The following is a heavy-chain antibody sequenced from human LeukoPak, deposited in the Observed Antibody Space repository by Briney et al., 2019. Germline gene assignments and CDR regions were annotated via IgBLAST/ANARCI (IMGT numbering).Heavy chain of an antibody. CDR1: GFTFSSYA. CDR2: ISGSGGST. J-gene: IGHJ4*02. Sequence: GGSLRLSCAASGFTFSSYAMSWVRQAPGKGLEWVSAISGSGGSTYYTDSVKGRFTISRDNPKNTVFLQMGSLRGEDTAVYYCARCYYDGSGFYYYFDYWGQGTLVTVSS. V-gene: IGHV3-23*01. D-gene: IGHD3-22*01. CDR3: ARCYYDGSGFYYYFDY.